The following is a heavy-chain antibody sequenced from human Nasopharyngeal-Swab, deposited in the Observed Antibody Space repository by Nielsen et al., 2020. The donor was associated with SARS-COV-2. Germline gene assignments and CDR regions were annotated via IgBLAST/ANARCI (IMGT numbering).Heavy chain of an antibody. Sequence: SETLSLTCAVYGGSFSGYYWSWIRQPPGKGLEWIGDINHSGSTNYNPSLKSRVTISVDTSKNQFSLKLSSVTAADTAVYYCARVLTRNLVVALVLDAFDIWGQGTMVTVSS. CDR2: INHSGST. V-gene: IGHV4-34*09. D-gene: IGHD2-15*01. J-gene: IGHJ3*02. CDR3: ARVLTRNLVVALVLDAFDI. CDR1: GGSFSGYY.